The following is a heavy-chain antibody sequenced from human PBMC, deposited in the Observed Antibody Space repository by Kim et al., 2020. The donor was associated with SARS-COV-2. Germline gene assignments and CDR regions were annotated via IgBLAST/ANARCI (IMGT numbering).Heavy chain of an antibody. Sequence: GSAQKFQGRVTMTMDPSITTAYMELSSLRSEDTAVYYCARGVRTISNYDYWGQGALVTVSS. D-gene: IGHD3-9*01. CDR3: ARGVRTISNYDY. J-gene: IGHJ4*02. V-gene: IGHV1-8*01.